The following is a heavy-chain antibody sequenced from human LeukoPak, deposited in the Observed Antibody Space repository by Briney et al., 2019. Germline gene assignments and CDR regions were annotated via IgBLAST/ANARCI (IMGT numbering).Heavy chain of an antibody. CDR1: GGSISSSSYY. V-gene: IGHV4-39*01. CDR2: IYYSGST. J-gene: IGHJ4*02. Sequence: SETLSLTCTVSGGSISSSSYYWGWIRQPPGKGLEWIGSIYYSGSTYYNPSLKSRVTISVDTSKSQFSLKLSSVTAADTAVYYCASTENFLLWFGESTYFDYWGQGTLVTVSS. CDR3: ASTENFLLWFGESTYFDY. D-gene: IGHD3-10*01.